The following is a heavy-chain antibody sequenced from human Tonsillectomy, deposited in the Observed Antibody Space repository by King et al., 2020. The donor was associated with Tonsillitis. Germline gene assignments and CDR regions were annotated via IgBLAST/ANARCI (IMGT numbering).Heavy chain of an antibody. V-gene: IGHV4-59*01. J-gene: IGHJ2*01. D-gene: IGHD3-3*01. CDR1: GGSISSYY. Sequence: QLQESGPGLVKPSETLSLTCTVSGGSISSYYWSWIRQPPGKGLEWIGYIHYSGSTNYNPSLKSRVTISVDTSKNQFSLKLTSVTAADTAVYYCARAPGGYYHYGYFDLWGRGTLVTVSS. CDR3: ARAPGGYYHYGYFDL. CDR2: IHYSGST.